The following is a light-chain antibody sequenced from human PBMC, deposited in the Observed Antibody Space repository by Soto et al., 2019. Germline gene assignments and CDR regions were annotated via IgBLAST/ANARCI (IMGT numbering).Light chain of an antibody. CDR2: EVS. CDR3: SSYKRGATLV. Sequence: QSVLTQPASVSGSPGQSITISCTGTSSDFGGYNHVAWYQQYPGKAPKLIIFEVSDRPSGLSNRFSGSKSANTASLSISGLQAEDEADYYCSSYKRGATLVFGGGTKLTVL. J-gene: IGLJ2*01. V-gene: IGLV2-14*01. CDR1: SSDFGGYNH.